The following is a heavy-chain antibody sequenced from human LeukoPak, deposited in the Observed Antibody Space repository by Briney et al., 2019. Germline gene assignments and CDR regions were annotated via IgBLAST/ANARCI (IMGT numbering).Heavy chain of an antibody. Sequence: GGSLRLSCAVSGFTFSSYAMSWVRQAPGKGLEWVSAISGGGGSTYYADSVKGRFTISRDNSKNTLYLQMNSLRAEDTALYYCARLPTAINGYFDPWGQGTLVTVSS. CDR3: ARLPTAINGYFDP. CDR1: GFTFSSYA. D-gene: IGHD2-2*01. J-gene: IGHJ5*02. V-gene: IGHV3-23*01. CDR2: ISGGGGST.